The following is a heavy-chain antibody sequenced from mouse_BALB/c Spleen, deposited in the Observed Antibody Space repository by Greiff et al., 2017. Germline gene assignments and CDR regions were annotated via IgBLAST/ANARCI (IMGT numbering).Heavy chain of an antibody. CDR1: GFTFSSYA. CDR2: ISSGGST. D-gene: IGHD2-2*01. V-gene: IGHV5-6-5*01. J-gene: IGHJ2*01. Sequence: EVKLVESGGGLVKPGGSLKLSCAASGFTFSSYAMSWVRQTPEKRLEWVASISSGGSTYYPDSVKGRFTISRDNAKNTLYLQMSSLRSEDTAMYYCARQGGYGYDGFDYWGQGTTLTVSS. CDR3: ARQGGYGYDGFDY.